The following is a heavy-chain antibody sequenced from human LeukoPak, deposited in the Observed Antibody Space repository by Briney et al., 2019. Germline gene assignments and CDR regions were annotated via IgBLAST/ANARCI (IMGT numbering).Heavy chain of an antibody. CDR1: GYTFTSYG. CDR3: ALRRIVGATTVEY. D-gene: IGHD1-26*01. V-gene: IGHV1-18*01. J-gene: IGHJ4*02. CDR2: ISAYNGNT. Sequence: GASVKVSCKASGYTFTSYGISWVRQAPGQGLEWIGWISAYNGNTNCAQKFQGRVTMTTDTSTSTAYMELRSLRSDDTAVYYCALRRIVGATTVEYWGQGTLVTVSS.